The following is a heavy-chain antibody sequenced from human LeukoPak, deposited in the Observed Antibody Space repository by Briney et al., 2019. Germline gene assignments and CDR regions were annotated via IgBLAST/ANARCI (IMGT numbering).Heavy chain of an antibody. CDR3: AREGRVRRRGLSAAFDI. J-gene: IGHJ3*02. D-gene: IGHD4-17*01. CDR1: GFSISRGYY. CDR2: IYHSGTT. Sequence: SETLSLTCAVSGFSISRGYYWGCIRQPPGKGLEWIGTIYHSGTTYYNPSLQSRVTISVDTSKNQFSLKMRSVTAADTAVYYCAREGRVRRRGLSAAFDIWGHGKLVTVSS. V-gene: IGHV4-38-2*02.